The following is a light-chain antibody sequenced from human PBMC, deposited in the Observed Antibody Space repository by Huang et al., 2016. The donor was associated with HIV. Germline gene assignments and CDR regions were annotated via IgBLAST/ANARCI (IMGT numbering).Light chain of an antibody. CDR2: GAD. CDR1: RHIYSY. Sequence: DIQMTQSPSSLSASIGDRVTITCRASRHIYSYLNWYQHRPGKAPKLLIYGADHLEVGVPSRFSGSGSGRNFTLIISSLQPEDFATYYCQQYDSLPRTFGPGTKV. CDR3: QQYDSLPRT. J-gene: IGKJ3*01. V-gene: IGKV1-33*01.